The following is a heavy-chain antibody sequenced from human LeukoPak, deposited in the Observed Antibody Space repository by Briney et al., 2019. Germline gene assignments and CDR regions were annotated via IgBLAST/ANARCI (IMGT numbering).Heavy chain of an antibody. D-gene: IGHD6-19*01. Sequence: AGGSLRLSCAASGFTVSSNYMSWVRQAPGKGLEWVSVIYSGGSTYYADSVKGRFTISRDNSKNALYLQMNSLRAEDTAVYYCARAAEQWLLTFDYWGRGTRSPSPQ. CDR1: GFTVSSNY. V-gene: IGHV3-53*01. CDR2: IYSGGST. CDR3: ARAAEQWLLTFDY. J-gene: IGHJ4*02.